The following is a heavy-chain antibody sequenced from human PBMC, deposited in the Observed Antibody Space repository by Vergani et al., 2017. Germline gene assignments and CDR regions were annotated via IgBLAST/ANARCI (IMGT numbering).Heavy chain of an antibody. D-gene: IGHD7-27*01. J-gene: IGHJ4*02. Sequence: VQLQQWGAGLLKPSETLSLTCAVYGGSFSGYYWSWIRQPPGKGLEWVANIKQDGSEKYYVDSVKGRFTISRDNAKNSLYLQMNSLRAEDTAVYYCARADLGYYFDYWGQGTLVTVSS. V-gene: IGHV3-7*03. CDR2: IKQDGSEK. CDR1: GGSFSGYY. CDR3: ARADLGYYFDY.